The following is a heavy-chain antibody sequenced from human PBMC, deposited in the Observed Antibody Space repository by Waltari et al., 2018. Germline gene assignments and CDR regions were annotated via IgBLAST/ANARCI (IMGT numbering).Heavy chain of an antibody. CDR2: IHKDGSEK. D-gene: IGHD7-27*01. J-gene: IGHJ4*02. Sequence: EVHLVESGGGLVQPGGSIRLSCAASGFTFPDYWMSWVRQAHGKGPEWVANIHKDGSEKNYVDYVKGRFTISRDNAKDSVYLQMNSLRADDTAMYYCVRDHWGPDYWGQGTLVTVSS. CDR1: GFTFPDYW. CDR3: VRDHWGPDY. V-gene: IGHV3-7*01.